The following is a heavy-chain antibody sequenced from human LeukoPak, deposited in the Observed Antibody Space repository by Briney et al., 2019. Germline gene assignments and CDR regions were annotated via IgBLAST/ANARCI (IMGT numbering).Heavy chain of an antibody. J-gene: IGHJ6*01. CDR2: ISGSGGST. CDR3: AKGGGLYYYYGMDV. CDR1: GFTFSSYA. D-gene: IGHD3-16*01. V-gene: IGHV3-23*01. Sequence: GGSLRLSCAASGFTFSSYAMSWVRQAPPKGLEWVSAISGSGGSTYYADSVKGRCTISRDNSKNTLYLQMNSRRAKDTAVYFCAKGGGLYYYYGMDVWGQGTTVTVSS.